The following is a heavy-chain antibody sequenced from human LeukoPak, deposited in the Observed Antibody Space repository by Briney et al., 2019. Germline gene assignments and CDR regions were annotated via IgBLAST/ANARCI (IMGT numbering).Heavy chain of an antibody. D-gene: IGHD3-10*01. V-gene: IGHV4-59*01. Sequence: SETLSLTCTVSGGSISSYYWSWIRQPPGKGLEWIGYIYYSGSTNYNPSLKSRVTISVDTSKNQFSLKLSSVTAADTAVYYCARSRVRGVPDYWGQGTLVTVSS. CDR1: GGSISSYY. J-gene: IGHJ4*02. CDR2: IYYSGST. CDR3: ARSRVRGVPDY.